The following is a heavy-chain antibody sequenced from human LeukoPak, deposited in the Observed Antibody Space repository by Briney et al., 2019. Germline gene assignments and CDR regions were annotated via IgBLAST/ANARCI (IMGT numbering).Heavy chain of an antibody. CDR1: GFTFSSYG. V-gene: IGHV3-30*18. Sequence: GGSLRLSCAASGFTFSSYGMHWVRQAPGKGLEWVAVISYDGSNKYYADSVKGRFTISRDNSKNTLYLQMNSLRAEDTAVYYCAKDQGYSGGWEIDYWGQGTLVTVSS. D-gene: IGHD6-19*01. CDR3: AKDQGYSGGWEIDY. CDR2: ISYDGSNK. J-gene: IGHJ4*02.